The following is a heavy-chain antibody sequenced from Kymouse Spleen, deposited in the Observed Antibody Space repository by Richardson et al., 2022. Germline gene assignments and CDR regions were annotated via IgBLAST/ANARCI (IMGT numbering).Heavy chain of an antibody. V-gene: IGHV3-33*01. J-gene: IGHJ6*02. CDR3: ARSWNYVEDYYYYGMDV. CDR1: GFTFSSYG. CDR2: IWYDGSNK. D-gene: IGHD1-7*01. Sequence: QVQLVESGGGVVQPGRSLRLSCAASGFTFSSYGMHWVRQAPGKGLEWVAVIWYDGSNKYYADSVKGRFTISRDNSKNTLYLQMNSLRAEDTAVYYCARSWNYVEDYYYYGMDVWGQGTTVTVSS.